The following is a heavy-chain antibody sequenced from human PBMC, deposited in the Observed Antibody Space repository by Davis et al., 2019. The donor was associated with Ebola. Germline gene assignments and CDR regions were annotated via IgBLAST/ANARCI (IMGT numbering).Heavy chain of an antibody. CDR3: ARDRGYDFWSGYYTYGMDV. V-gene: IGHV1-18*04. CDR2: INPHNGNT. CDR1: GYTFTNYG. J-gene: IGHJ6*04. D-gene: IGHD3-3*01. Sequence: AASVKVSCKASGYTFTNYGITWVRQAPGQGLEWMGWINPHNGNTNYAQNVQGRVIMTSDTATTTAYMEVGSLRSDDTAVYYCARDRGYDFWSGYYTYGMDVWGKGTTVTVSS.